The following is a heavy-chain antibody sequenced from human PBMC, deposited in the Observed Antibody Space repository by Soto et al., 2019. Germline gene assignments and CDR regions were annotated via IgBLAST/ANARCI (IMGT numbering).Heavy chain of an antibody. CDR3: ATVVPAAMFDWFDP. CDR2: FDPEDGET. J-gene: IGHJ5*02. D-gene: IGHD2-2*01. Sequence: ASVKVSCKVSGYTLTELSMHWVRQAPGKGLEWMGGFDPEDGETIYAQKFQGRVTMTEDTSTDTAYMELSSLRSEDTAVYYCATVVPAAMFDWFDPWGQGTLVTV. V-gene: IGHV1-24*01. CDR1: GYTLTELS.